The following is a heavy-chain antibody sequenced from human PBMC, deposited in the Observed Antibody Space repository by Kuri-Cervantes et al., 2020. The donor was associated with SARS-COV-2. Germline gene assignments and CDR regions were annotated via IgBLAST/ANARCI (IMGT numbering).Heavy chain of an antibody. V-gene: IGHV3-48*01. J-gene: IGHJ5*02. D-gene: IGHD2-2*01. CDR1: GFTFSSSS. Sequence: GGSLRLSCAASGFTFSSSSTNWVRQAPGKGLEWVSYISSGSNSIYYADSVKGRFTISRDNSKNSLYLQMNSLRVEDTAVYYCARERGVIPAGLGWFDPWGQGTLVTVSS. CDR2: ISSGSNSI. CDR3: ARERGVIPAGLGWFDP.